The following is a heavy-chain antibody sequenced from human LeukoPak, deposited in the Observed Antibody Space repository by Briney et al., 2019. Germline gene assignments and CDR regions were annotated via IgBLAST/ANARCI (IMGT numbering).Heavy chain of an antibody. D-gene: IGHD6-13*01. CDR1: GFTFSSYA. CDR3: ARAAYSSTWYSRYFDL. CDR2: ISGSGGST. Sequence: GGSLRLSCAASGFTFSSYAMSWVRQAPGKGLEWVSAISGSGGSTYYADSVKGRFTISRDNSKNTLYLQMNSLRAGDTAVYYCARAAYSSTWYSRYFDLWGRGTLVTVSS. J-gene: IGHJ2*01. V-gene: IGHV3-23*01.